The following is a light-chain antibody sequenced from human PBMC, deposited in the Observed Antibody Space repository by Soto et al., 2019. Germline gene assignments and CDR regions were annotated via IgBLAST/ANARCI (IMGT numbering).Light chain of an antibody. CDR1: QSVTSNY. J-gene: IGKJ1*01. CDR3: ENEGSRLWM. V-gene: IGKV3-20*01. Sequence: EVRFTQSSANMSLSSGKGGTLSCRASQSVTSNYLAWYQQKPGQAPRLLIYGASSRATGIPDRLSGSGVATDFLIPFCRLEVQVQSVFFCENEGSRLWMVGQGTKVDIK. CDR2: GAS.